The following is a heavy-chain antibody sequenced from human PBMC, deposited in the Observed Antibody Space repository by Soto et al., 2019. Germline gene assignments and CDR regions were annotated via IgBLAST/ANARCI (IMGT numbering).Heavy chain of an antibody. CDR3: ARGRANYYYYFYMDV. V-gene: IGHV4-34*01. Sequence: QVQLQQWGAGLLKPSETLSLTCAVYGGSFSGYYWSWIRQPPGKGLEWIGEINHSGSTNYNPSLKRPVTISVDTAKNQFSLKLSSVTAADTAVYYCARGRANYYYYFYMDVWGKGNTVTVSS. CDR1: GGSFSGYY. J-gene: IGHJ6*03. CDR2: INHSGST.